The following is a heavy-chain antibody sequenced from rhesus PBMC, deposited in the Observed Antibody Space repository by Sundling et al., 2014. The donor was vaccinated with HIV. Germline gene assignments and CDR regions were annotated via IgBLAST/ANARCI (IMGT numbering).Heavy chain of an antibody. V-gene: IGHV4-106*01. Sequence: QVQLQESGPGLVKPSETLSLTCAVSGGSISDSYYWSWIRQPPGKGLEWIANIYGNSGTTNFNPPLKSRVTISTDTSNNQFSLRLKSVTAADTAVYYCAMGGTYYSEGGRLDYWGQGVLVTVSS. D-gene: IGHD3-28*01. CDR2: IYGNSGTT. CDR3: AMGGTYYSEGGRLDY. J-gene: IGHJ4*01. CDR1: GGSISDSYY.